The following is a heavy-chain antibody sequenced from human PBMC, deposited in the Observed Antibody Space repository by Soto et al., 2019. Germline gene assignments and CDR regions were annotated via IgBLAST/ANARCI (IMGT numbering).Heavy chain of an antibody. CDR3: ATLRPVTDKVGWYFDL. CDR1: GFTFSIYG. Sequence: GGSLRLSCSASGFTFSIYGMHWVRQAPGKGLAYVSGISDEGDNTYYADSVKGRLTISRDNSKNTLYLQMSSLRAEDTAMYYCATLRPVTDKVGWYFDLWGRGTLVTVSS. D-gene: IGHD5-18*01. J-gene: IGHJ2*01. CDR2: ISDEGDNT. V-gene: IGHV3-64D*06.